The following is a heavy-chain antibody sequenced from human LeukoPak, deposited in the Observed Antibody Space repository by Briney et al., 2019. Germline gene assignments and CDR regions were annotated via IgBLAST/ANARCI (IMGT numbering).Heavy chain of an antibody. J-gene: IGHJ4*02. CDR1: GFTFSNHA. V-gene: IGHV3-23*01. D-gene: IGHD3-22*01. CDR3: AKDGFDYYDSSGYYYFNY. Sequence: GGSLRLSCAASGFTFSNHAMSWVRQAPGKGLQWVSAISGGGVAIYYADSVKGRFTITRDNSKNTLYLQMNSLRAEDTAVYYCAKDGFDYYDSSGYYYFNYWGQGTLVTVSS. CDR2: ISGGGVAI.